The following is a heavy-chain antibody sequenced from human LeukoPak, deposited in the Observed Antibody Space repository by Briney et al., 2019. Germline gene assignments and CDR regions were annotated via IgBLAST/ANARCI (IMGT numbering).Heavy chain of an antibody. J-gene: IGHJ5*02. V-gene: IGHV4-39*01. D-gene: IGHD3-9*01. CDR1: GGSLRSSTFY. CDR2: IYHSGSA. Sequence: SETLSLTCNVSGGSLRSSTFYWAWIRQPPGKGLEWIGFIYHSGSAYYSPSLQSRVTISIDMSKSQFSLQLSSVTAADTALYYCARLSLCRARYCDPPSGPWGFDNCGQGILVTVSS. CDR3: ARLSLCRARYCDPPSGPWGFDN.